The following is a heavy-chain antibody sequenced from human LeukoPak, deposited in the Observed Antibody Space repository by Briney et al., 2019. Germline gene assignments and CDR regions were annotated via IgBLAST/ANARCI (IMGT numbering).Heavy chain of an antibody. CDR2: ISSSSSYT. CDR1: GFNVSNNY. J-gene: IGHJ4*02. Sequence: GGSLRLSCAASGFNVSNNYMNWVRQAPGKGLEWVSYISSSSSYTNYADSVKGRFTISRDNAKNSLYLQMNSLRAEDTAVYYCARVSSRSYYLHYWGQGTLVTVSS. D-gene: IGHD1-26*01. V-gene: IGHV3-11*06. CDR3: ARVSSRSYYLHY.